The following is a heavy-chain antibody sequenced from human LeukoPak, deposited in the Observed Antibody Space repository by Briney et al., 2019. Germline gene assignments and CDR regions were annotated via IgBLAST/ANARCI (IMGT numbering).Heavy chain of an antibody. Sequence: GSLRLSCAASGFTFSSYSMNWVRQAPGKGLEWVSSISSSSSYIYYADSVKGRFTISRDNAKNSLYLQMNSLRAEDTAVYYCARPYSSGSDPDYWGQGTLVTVSS. CDR1: GFTFSSYS. J-gene: IGHJ4*02. D-gene: IGHD6-19*01. CDR2: ISSSSSYI. V-gene: IGHV3-21*01. CDR3: ARPYSSGSDPDY.